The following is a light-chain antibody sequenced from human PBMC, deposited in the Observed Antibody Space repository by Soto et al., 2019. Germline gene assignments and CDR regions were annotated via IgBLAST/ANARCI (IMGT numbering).Light chain of an antibody. CDR2: DAS. V-gene: IGKV3-15*01. CDR3: QQYHKWPPIT. J-gene: IGKJ5*01. Sequence: EIVMTQSPSTLSLSQAARFTLSCVASQSVSNNLAWYQQKPGQAPTLLIYDASTRASGVPARFSGSGSGTEFTLTINSLQSEDFAVYYCQQYHKWPPITFGQGTRLEIK. CDR1: QSVSNN.